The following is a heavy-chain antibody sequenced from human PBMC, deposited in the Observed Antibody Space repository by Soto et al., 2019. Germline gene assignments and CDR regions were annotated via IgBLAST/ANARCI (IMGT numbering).Heavy chain of an antibody. J-gene: IGHJ6*02. D-gene: IGHD3-22*01. CDR2: INGGNGHT. V-gene: IGHV1-3*01. CDR1: GYTFTTYS. CDR3: ARDRIHYYDNTYYYDRMDV. Sequence: ASGTVSCKSSGYTFTTYSMHWLRHDPGQRLEWMGWINGGNGHTRYSQKFQGRVTITRDTSASIAYMELSSLRSEDTAVYYCARDRIHYYDNTYYYDRMDVWGQGTTVTVS.